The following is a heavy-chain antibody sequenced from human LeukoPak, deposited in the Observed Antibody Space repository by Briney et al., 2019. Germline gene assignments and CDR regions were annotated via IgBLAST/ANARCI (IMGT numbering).Heavy chain of an antibody. D-gene: IGHD3-22*01. V-gene: IGHV3-23*01. CDR2: ISGSGGST. CDR3: AKDRAASPYYYDSSGYP. Sequence: PGGSLRLSCAASGFTFSSYAMSWVRQAPGKGREWVSAISGSGGSTYYADSVKGRFTISRDNSKNTLYLQMNSLRAEDTAVYYCAKDRAASPYYYDSSGYPWGQGTLVTVSS. CDR1: GFTFSSYA. J-gene: IGHJ5*02.